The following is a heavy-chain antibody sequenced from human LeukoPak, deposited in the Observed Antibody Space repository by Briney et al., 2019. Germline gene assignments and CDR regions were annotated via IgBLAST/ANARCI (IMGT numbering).Heavy chain of an antibody. CDR1: GGSISSSSYY. V-gene: IGHV4-39*07. D-gene: IGHD6-19*01. CDR2: IYYSGST. Sequence: SETLSLTCTVSGGSISSSSYYWGWIRQPPGKGLEWIGSIYYSGSTYYNPSLKSRVTISVDTFKNQFSLKLSSVTAADTAVYYCARDHRGIAVAGFDYWGQGTLVTVSS. CDR3: ARDHRGIAVAGFDY. J-gene: IGHJ4*02.